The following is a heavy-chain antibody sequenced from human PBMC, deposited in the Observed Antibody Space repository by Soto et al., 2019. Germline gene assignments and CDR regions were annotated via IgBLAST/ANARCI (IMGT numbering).Heavy chain of an antibody. J-gene: IGHJ6*02. CDR1: GYTFSSYG. D-gene: IGHD3-9*01. Sequence: ASVKVSCKASGYTFSSYGINWVRQAPGQGLEWLGWISPYDGNTKYAQILQGRVSMTTDTSTKTAYMEVRSLRSDDTAVYYCARGRYYDISGSRNYHYYGMIVWG. V-gene: IGHV1-18*01. CDR2: ISPYDGNT. CDR3: ARGRYYDISGSRNYHYYGMIV.